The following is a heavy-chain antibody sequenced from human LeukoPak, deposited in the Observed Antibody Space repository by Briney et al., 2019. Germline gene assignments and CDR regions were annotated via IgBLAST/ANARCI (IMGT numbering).Heavy chain of an antibody. J-gene: IGHJ4*01. CDR1: GFTFSSYW. CDR3: ARDLLHCSGDTCYYSH. CDR2: VKQDESEK. Sequence: GGSLRLSCAASGFTFSSYWMSWVRRAPGKGLEWVANVKQDESEKYYADSVKGRFTISRDNAKNSLYLQLNSLRAEDTAVYYCARDLLHCSGDTCYYSHWGHGTLVTVSS. V-gene: IGHV3-7*01. D-gene: IGHD2-15*01.